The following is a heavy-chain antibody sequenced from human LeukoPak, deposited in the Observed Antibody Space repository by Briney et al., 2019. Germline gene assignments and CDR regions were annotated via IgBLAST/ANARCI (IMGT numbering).Heavy chain of an antibody. D-gene: IGHD4-17*01. Sequence: PSETLSLTCTVSGGSISSGGYYWSWIRQHPGKGLEWIGYIYYSGSTYYNPSLKSRVTISVDTSKNQLSLKLSSVTAADTAVYYCASWNRVTTSGYEYFQHWAQAPLVAVPS. CDR1: GGSISSGGYY. J-gene: IGHJ1*01. CDR3: ASWNRVTTSGYEYFQH. V-gene: IGHV4-31*03. CDR2: IYYSGST.